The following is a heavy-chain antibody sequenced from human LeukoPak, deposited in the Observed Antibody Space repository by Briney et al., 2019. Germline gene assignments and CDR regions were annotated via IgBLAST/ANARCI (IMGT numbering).Heavy chain of an antibody. CDR3: ARGGGYSSGLSY. CDR2: IYYSGSA. V-gene: IGHV4-59*01. CDR1: GGSISSYY. J-gene: IGHJ4*02. D-gene: IGHD2-15*01. Sequence: PSETLSLTCTVSGGSISSYYWSWIRQPPGKGLEWIGYIYYSGSANYNPSLKSRVTISVDTSKNQFSLKLSSVTAADTAVYYCARGGGYSSGLSYWGQGALVTVSS.